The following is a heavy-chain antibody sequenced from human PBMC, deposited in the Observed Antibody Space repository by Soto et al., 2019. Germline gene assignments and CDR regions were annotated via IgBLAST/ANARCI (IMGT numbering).Heavy chain of an antibody. CDR2: IYYSGSS. D-gene: IGHD2-15*01. J-gene: IGHJ4*02. Sequence: SETLSLTCTASGCSIISGDYCCIWIRQPPWSGREWIGYIYYSGSSYYNPSLKSRVTISVDTSKNQSSLKLSSVTAADTAVYYCVCRPGRYCSGGICRRFDYWGQGTLVTVSS. CDR3: VCRPGRYCSGGICRRFDY. V-gene: IGHV4-30-4*01. CDR1: GCSIISGDYC.